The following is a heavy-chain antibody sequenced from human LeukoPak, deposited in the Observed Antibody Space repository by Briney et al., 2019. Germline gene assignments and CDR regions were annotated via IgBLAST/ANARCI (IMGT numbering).Heavy chain of an antibody. CDR1: GGSISSYY. Sequence: SETLSLTCTVSGGSISSYYWSWLRQPPGKGLEWIGYIYYSGSTNYNPYLKSRVTISVDTSKNQFSLKLSSVTAADTAVYYCARVSYDFWSGYYQGDYYYYYMDVWGKGTTVTVSS. D-gene: IGHD3-3*01. CDR3: ARVSYDFWSGYYQGDYYYYYMDV. J-gene: IGHJ6*03. CDR2: IYYSGST. V-gene: IGHV4-59*01.